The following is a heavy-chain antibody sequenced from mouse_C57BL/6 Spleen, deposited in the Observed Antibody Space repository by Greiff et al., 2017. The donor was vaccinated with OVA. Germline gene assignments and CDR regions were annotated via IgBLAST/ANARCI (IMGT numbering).Heavy chain of an antibody. V-gene: IGHV1-15*01. CDR1: GYTFTDYE. CDR3: TRPAFAY. CDR2: IDPETGGT. J-gene: IGHJ3*01. Sequence: QVQLQQSGAELVRPGASVTLSCKASGYTFTDYEMHWVKQTPVHGLEWIGAIDPETGGTAYNQKFKGKAILSADKSSSTAYMELRSLTAEDSAVDYCTRPAFAYWGQGTLVTVSA.